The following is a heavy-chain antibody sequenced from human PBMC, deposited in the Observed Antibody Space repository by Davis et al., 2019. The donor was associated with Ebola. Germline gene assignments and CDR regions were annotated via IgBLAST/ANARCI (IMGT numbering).Heavy chain of an antibody. V-gene: IGHV3-23*01. J-gene: IGHJ4*02. CDR3: AREGYTGYVRISGSYYADY. CDR2: LGTSADT. Sequence: GGSLRLSCAASGFVFRNYVMSWVRQAPGKGLEWVSTLGTSADTYYADSVKGRFTISRDNSKNTLYLQLNSLTDEDTAVYYCAREGYTGYVRISGSYYADYWGLGTLVTVSS. CDR1: GFVFRNYV. D-gene: IGHD5-12*01.